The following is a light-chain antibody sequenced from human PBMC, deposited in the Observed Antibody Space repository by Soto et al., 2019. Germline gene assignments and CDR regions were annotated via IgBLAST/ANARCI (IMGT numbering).Light chain of an antibody. J-gene: IGLJ1*01. CDR3: CSFARSRIL. CDR2: EVS. CDR1: SSDVGSYNL. V-gene: IGLV2-23*02. Sequence: QSALTQPASVSGSPGQSITISCTGTSSDVGSYNLVSWYQQHPGKAPKFMIYEVSERPAGVSNRFSGSKSGNTASLTISVLQAEDEADYYCCSFARSRILFGTGTKVAVL.